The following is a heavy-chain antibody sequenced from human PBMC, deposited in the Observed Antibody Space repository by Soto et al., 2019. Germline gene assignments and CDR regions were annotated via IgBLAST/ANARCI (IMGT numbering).Heavy chain of an antibody. CDR2: IDPSDSYT. J-gene: IGHJ4*02. CDR3: ARQTYYYARSGYYLFDY. Sequence: PGESLKISCKGAGYSFTSYWISWVRQMPGKGLEWMGRIDPSDSYTNYSPSFQGHVTISADKSISTAYLQWSSLKASDTAMYYCARQTYYYARSGYYLFDYWGQGTLVTVSS. V-gene: IGHV5-10-1*01. CDR1: GYSFTSYW. D-gene: IGHD3-22*01.